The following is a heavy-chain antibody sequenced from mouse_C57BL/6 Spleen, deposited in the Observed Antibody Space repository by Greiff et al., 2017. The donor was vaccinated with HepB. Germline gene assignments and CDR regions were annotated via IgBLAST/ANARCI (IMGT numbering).Heavy chain of an antibody. CDR1: GYTFTDYY. V-gene: IGHV1-76*01. CDR2: IYPGSGNT. D-gene: IGHD2-4*01. CDR3: AREGEYDYDGGYYYAMDY. J-gene: IGHJ4*01. Sequence: VNVVESGAELVRPGASVKLSCKASGYTFTDYYINWVKQRPGQGLEWIARIYPGSGNTYYNEKFKGKATLTAEKSSSTAYMQLSSLTSEDSAVYFCAREGEYDYDGGYYYAMDYWGQGTSVTVSS.